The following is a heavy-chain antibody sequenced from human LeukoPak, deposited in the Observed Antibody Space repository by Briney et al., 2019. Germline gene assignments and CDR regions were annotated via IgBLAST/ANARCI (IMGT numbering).Heavy chain of an antibody. Sequence: SETLSLTCTVSGGSISSYYRSWIRQPPGKGLEWIGYIYYSGSTNYNPSLKSRVTISVDTSKNQFSLKLSSVAAADTAVYYCARDTLQSTFGGVIVGLGYYYYMDVWGKGTTVTISS. CDR1: GGSISSYY. V-gene: IGHV4-59*01. CDR2: IYYSGST. J-gene: IGHJ6*03. CDR3: ARDTLQSTFGGVIVGLGYYYYMDV. D-gene: IGHD3-16*02.